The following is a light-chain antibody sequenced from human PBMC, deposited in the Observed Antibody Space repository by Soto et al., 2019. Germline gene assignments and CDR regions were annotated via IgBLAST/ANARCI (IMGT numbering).Light chain of an antibody. CDR2: DAS. V-gene: IGKV3-11*01. Sequence: EIVLTQSPATLSLSPGERATLSCRASESTSGYLAWYQQKPGQTPRLLIYDASNRAPGIPARFSGSGSGTDFTLTISRLEPEDFAVYYCQQRSNIFGPGTKVDIK. CDR3: QQRSNI. J-gene: IGKJ3*01. CDR1: ESTSGY.